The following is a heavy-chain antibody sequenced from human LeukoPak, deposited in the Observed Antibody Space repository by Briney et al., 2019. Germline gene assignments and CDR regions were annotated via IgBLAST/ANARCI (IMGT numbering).Heavy chain of an antibody. CDR1: GFTFDDYA. Sequence: NSGRSLRLSCAASGFTFDDYAMHWVRHAPGKGLEWVSSISSSSSYIYYADSVKGRFTISRDNAKNSLYLQMNSLRAEDTAVYYCAREWVAANNYYYYGMDVWGQGTTVTVSS. CDR3: AREWVAANNYYYYGMDV. D-gene: IGHD2-15*01. V-gene: IGHV3-21*01. J-gene: IGHJ6*02. CDR2: ISSSSSYI.